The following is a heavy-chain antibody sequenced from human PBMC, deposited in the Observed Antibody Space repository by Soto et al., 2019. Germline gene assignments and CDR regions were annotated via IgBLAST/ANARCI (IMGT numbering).Heavy chain of an antibody. CDR1: GFTFSNHA. J-gene: IGHJ4*02. Sequence: QVQLVESGGGLVQPGRSLRLSCAASGFTFSNHAMHWVRQAPGEGLEWVAFIWYDGSSKYYADSVKGRFTISRDNPQNTLYLQMNSLRAEDTAVYYCARDSSSTGLYFDYWGQGTLVTVSS. CDR2: IWYDGSSK. CDR3: ARDSSSTGLYFDY. V-gene: IGHV3-33*01. D-gene: IGHD2-2*01.